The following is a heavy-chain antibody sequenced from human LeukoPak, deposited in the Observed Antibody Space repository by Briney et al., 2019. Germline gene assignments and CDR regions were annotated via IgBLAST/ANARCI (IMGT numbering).Heavy chain of an antibody. CDR1: GFTFSSYA. V-gene: IGHV3-9*01. Sequence: PGGSLRLSCAASGFTFSSYAMHWVRQAPGKGLEWVSGISWSSVIMGYADSVKGRFTISRDNAKNSLYLEMNSLRAEDTALYYCAKDTTTVTTPDGFDIWGQGTMVTVSS. D-gene: IGHD4-17*01. J-gene: IGHJ3*02. CDR2: ISWSSVIM. CDR3: AKDTTTVTTPDGFDI.